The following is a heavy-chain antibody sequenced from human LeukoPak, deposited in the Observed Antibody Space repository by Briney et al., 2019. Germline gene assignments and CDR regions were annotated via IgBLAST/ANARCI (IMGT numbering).Heavy chain of an antibody. Sequence: SGPTLVNPPQTLTLTCTFSGFSLSTRGVGVGWIRQPPGKALEWLSLIYWDDDKRYSPSLKSRLTITKDTSKNQVVLTMTNMDPVDTATYYCAHRGGTMIVVAKGAFDIWGQGTMVTVSS. J-gene: IGHJ3*02. CDR1: GFSLSTRGVG. V-gene: IGHV2-5*02. CDR2: IYWDDDK. D-gene: IGHD3-22*01. CDR3: AHRGGTMIVVAKGAFDI.